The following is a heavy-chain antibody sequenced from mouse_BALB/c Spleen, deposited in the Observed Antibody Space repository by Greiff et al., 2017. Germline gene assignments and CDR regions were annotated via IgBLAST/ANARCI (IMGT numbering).Heavy chain of an antibody. D-gene: IGHD1-1*01. CDR3: ARPHPPSGSSYDWFAY. J-gene: IGHJ3*01. CDR1: GFTFSSYG. V-gene: IGHV5-6*01. Sequence: EVHLVESGGDLVKPGGSLKLSCAASGFTFSSYGMSWVRQTPDKRLEWVATISSGGSYTYYPDSVKGRFTISRDNAKNTLYLQMSSLKSEDTALYYGARPHPPSGSSYDWFAYWGQGTLVTVSA. CDR2: ISSGGSYT.